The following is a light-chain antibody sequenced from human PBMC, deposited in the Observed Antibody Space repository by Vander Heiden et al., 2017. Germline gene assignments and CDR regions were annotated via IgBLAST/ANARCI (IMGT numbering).Light chain of an antibody. CDR1: NRDIGGYNS. V-gene: IGLV2-14*03. CDR2: DVS. CDR3: GSYTSINTRV. Sequence: QSALTQPASVSGSPGQSITTSCTGTNRDIGGYNSVSWYQQHPGKAPTLVIYDVSNRPPGVSNRFSGSKSGNTASLTISGLQAEDEADYYCGSYTSINTRVFGGGTKLTVL. J-gene: IGLJ3*02.